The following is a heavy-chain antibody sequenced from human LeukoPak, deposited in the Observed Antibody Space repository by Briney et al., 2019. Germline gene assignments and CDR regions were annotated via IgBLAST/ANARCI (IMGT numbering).Heavy chain of an antibody. CDR3: ARVRQYSSSWHFDY. D-gene: IGHD6-13*01. J-gene: IGHJ4*02. Sequence: SETLSLTCTVSGGSISSYYWSWIRQPPGKGLEWIGYIYYSGSTNYNPSLKSRVTISVDTSKNQFSLKLSSVTAADTAVYYCARVRQYSSSWHFDYWGQGTLATVSS. V-gene: IGHV4-59*01. CDR1: GGSISSYY. CDR2: IYYSGST.